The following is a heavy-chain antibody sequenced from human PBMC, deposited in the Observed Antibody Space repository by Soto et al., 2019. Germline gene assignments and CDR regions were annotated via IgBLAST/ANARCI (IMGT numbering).Heavy chain of an antibody. Sequence: QVQLVESGGGVVQPGRSLRLSCAASGFTFSSYGMHWVRQAPGKGLEWVAVISYDGSNKYYADSVKGRFTISRDNSKNTLYLQMNSLRAEDTAVYYCATDTARVIGDYWGQGTLVTVSS. J-gene: IGHJ4*02. CDR1: GFTFSSYG. CDR2: ISYDGSNK. D-gene: IGHD5-18*01. V-gene: IGHV3-30*03. CDR3: ATDTARVIGDY.